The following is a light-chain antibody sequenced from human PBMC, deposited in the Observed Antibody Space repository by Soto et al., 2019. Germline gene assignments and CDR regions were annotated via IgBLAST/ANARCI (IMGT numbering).Light chain of an antibody. Sequence: EIVLTQSPATLSLSPGERATLSCRASQSVSSYLAWYQQKPGQAPRLLIYDASNRATGRPARFSGSGSGTDFTLTISSLEPEAFAVYYCQQRSNWPPSLTFGGGTKVEIK. CDR3: QQRSNWPPSLT. CDR2: DAS. V-gene: IGKV3-11*01. J-gene: IGKJ4*01. CDR1: QSVSSY.